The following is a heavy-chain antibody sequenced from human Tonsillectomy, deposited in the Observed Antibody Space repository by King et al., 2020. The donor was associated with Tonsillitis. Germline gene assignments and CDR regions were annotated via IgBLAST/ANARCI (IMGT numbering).Heavy chain of an antibody. D-gene: IGHD2-2*01. CDR3: ASVPAAPTWFDP. CDR2: IYHSGST. CDR1: GGSISSGGYS. J-gene: IGHJ5*02. V-gene: IGHV4-30-2*01. Sequence: LQLQESGSGLVKPSQTLSLTCAVSGGSISSGGYSWSWIRQPPGKGLEWIGYIYHSGSTYYNPSLKSRVTISVDRSKNQFSLKLSSVTAADTAVYYCASVPAAPTWFDPWGQGTLVTVSS.